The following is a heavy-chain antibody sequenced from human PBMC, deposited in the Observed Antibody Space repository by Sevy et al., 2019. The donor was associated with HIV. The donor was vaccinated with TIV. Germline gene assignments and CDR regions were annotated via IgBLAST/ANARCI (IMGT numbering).Heavy chain of an antibody. D-gene: IGHD6-19*01. CDR2: ISSSSSTI. CDR1: RFTFSSYS. V-gene: IGHV3-48*01. J-gene: IGHJ4*02. CDR3: ARVGEHSSGSPLVDY. Sequence: GGSLRLSCAASRFTFSSYSMNWVRQAPGKGLEWVSYISSSSSTIYYADSVKGRFTISRDNAKNSLYLQMNSLRAEDTAVYYCARVGEHSSGSPLVDYWGQGTLVTVSS.